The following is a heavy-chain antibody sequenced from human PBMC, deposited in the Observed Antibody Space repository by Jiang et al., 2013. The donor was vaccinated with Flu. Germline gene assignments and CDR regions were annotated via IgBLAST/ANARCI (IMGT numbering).Heavy chain of an antibody. CDR3: TRALVHCTSSDCWQSFRGMDV. D-gene: IGHD6-6*01. J-gene: IGHJ6*01. CDR1: GFSLSGSEMC. V-gene: IGHV2-70*11. Sequence: KPTQTLTLTCTFSGFSLSGSEMCVSWIRQPPGKALEWLARIDWDDDKYYNTSLKTRLAISKDTSKNQVVLTMTNMDPVDTATYYCTRALVHCTSSDCWQSFRGMDVWGPKGPRSPSPQ. CDR2: IDWDDDK.